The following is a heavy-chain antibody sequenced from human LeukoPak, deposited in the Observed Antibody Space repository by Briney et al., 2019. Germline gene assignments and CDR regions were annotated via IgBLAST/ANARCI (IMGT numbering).Heavy chain of an antibody. Sequence: PSETLSLTCTVSGGSISSYYWSWIRQPPGKGLEWIGYIYTSGSTNYNPSLKSRVTISVDTSKNQFSLKLSSVTAADTAVYYCARQTNYYYYMDVWGKGTTVTVSS. D-gene: IGHD1-7*01. CDR3: ARQTNYYYYMDV. CDR1: GGSISSYY. V-gene: IGHV4-4*09. CDR2: IYTSGST. J-gene: IGHJ6*03.